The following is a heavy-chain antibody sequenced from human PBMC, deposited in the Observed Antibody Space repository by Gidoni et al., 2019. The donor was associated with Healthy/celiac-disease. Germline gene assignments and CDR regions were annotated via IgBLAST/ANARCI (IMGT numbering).Heavy chain of an antibody. D-gene: IGHD4-17*01. CDR1: GFPLGDYA. Sequence: EVQLVESGGGLVKPGRSLRLSCTASGFPLGDYALSWFRQAPGKGLEWVGFIRSKAYGGTTEYAASVKGRFTISRDDSKSIAYLQMNSLKTEDTAVYYCTRGDRYGDYHPDAFDIWGQGTMVTVSS. V-gene: IGHV3-49*05. CDR2: IRSKAYGGTT. CDR3: TRGDRYGDYHPDAFDI. J-gene: IGHJ3*02.